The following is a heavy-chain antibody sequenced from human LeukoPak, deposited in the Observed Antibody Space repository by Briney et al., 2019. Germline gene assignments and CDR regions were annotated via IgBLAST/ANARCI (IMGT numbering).Heavy chain of an antibody. D-gene: IGHD3-16*01. V-gene: IGHV3-48*02. CDR3: ARDQGLVNDAFDV. J-gene: IGHJ3*01. CDR2: ITIGSTTI. CDR1: GFNFSDYS. Sequence: GGSLRLSCAASGFNFSDYSMNWVRQSPGKGLEWVSYITIGSTTIYYADSVKGRFTISRDNARNSLHLEMNSLRDEGTAIYYCARDQGLVNDAFDVWGQGTLVTVSS.